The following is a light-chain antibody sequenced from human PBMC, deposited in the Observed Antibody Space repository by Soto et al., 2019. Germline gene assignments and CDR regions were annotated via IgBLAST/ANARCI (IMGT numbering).Light chain of an antibody. CDR3: QQFNAWWT. J-gene: IGKJ1*01. CDR2: DAS. CDR1: QSIASN. V-gene: IGKV3-15*01. Sequence: VMTQSPATLSVYKGERATLSCRASQSIASNLAWYQQKPGQAPRLLILDASTRATGIPARFSGSGSGTEFTLTISSLQSEDFAVYYCQQFNAWWTFGQGTKVDI.